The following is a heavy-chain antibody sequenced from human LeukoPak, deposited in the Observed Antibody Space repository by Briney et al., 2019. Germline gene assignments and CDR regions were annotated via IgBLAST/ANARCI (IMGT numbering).Heavy chain of an antibody. CDR3: ARDKVGAPGPFDY. V-gene: IGHV1-69*04. CDR1: GGTFSSYT. CDR2: IIPVLGIA. J-gene: IGHJ4*02. Sequence: SVKVSCKASGGTFSSYTISWVRQAPGQGLEWMGRIIPVLGIANYAQRFQGRVTITADKSTSTAYMELSSLRSEDTAVYYCARDKVGAPGPFDYWGQGTLVTVSS. D-gene: IGHD1-26*01.